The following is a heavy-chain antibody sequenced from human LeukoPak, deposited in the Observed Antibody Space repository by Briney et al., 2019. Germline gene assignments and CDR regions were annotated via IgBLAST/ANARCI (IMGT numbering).Heavy chain of an antibody. J-gene: IGHJ5*02. V-gene: IGHV4-4*02. D-gene: IGHD6-13*01. CDR1: GGSISSYNW. CDR3: VRGSSSFFFPS. CDR2: IYHSGST. Sequence: PSETLSLTCVVSGGSISSYNWWSWVRQPPGKGLEWIGEIYHSGSTNYNPSLKSRVTISGDTSKNQFSLKVNSVTAADTAVYYCVRGSSSFFFPSWGQGTLVTVSS.